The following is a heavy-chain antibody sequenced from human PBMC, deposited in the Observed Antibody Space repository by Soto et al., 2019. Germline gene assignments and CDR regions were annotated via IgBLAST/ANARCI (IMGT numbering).Heavy chain of an antibody. D-gene: IGHD2-15*01. V-gene: IGHV3-23*01. CDR1: GFTFSSYA. J-gene: IGHJ4*02. Sequence: GSLRLSCAASGFTFSSYAMGWVRQAPGKGLEWVSAISGSGGSTYYADSVNGRFTISRDNSKNTLYLQMNSLRAEDTAVYYCAKYPGYGVVAATPLPYWGQGTQVTVSS. CDR3: AKYPGYGVVAATPLPY. CDR2: ISGSGGST.